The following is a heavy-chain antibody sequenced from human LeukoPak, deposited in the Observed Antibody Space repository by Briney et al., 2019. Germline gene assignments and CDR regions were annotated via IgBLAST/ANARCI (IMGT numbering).Heavy chain of an antibody. D-gene: IGHD2-2*01. CDR3: AREPQLLYYYNYMDV. V-gene: IGHV3-30*04. J-gene: IGHJ6*03. Sequence: GGSLRLSCAASGFTFSSYAMHWVRQAPGKGLEWVAVISYDGSNKYYADSVKGRFTISRDNSKNTLYLQMNSLRAEDTAVYYCAREPQLLYYYNYMDVWGKGTTVTVSS. CDR1: GFTFSSYA. CDR2: ISYDGSNK.